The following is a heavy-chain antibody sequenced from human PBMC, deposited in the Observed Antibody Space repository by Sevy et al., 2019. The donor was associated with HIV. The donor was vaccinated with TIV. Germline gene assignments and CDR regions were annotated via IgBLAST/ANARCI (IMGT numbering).Heavy chain of an antibody. CDR3: TRDLPPSATTVAHFDY. CDR1: GFIFSSYE. D-gene: IGHD4-17*01. J-gene: IGHJ4*02. Sequence: GGSLRLSCAASGFIFSSYEMNWVRQAPGKGLEWVSSISQSGSSVYYSDSVKGRFTISRDNAKNSLYLQMNSLRAEDTAVYYCTRDLPPSATTVAHFDYWGQGTLVTVPS. V-gene: IGHV3-48*03. CDR2: ISQSGSSV.